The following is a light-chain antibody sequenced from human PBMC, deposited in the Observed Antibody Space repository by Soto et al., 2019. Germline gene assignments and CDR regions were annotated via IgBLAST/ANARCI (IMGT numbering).Light chain of an antibody. V-gene: IGLV2-8*01. Sequence: QSALTQPPSASGSPGQSVTISCTGTSSDVGGYNYVPWYQQHPGKAPKLMIYEVSKRPSGVPDRFSGSKSGNTASLTVSGLQAEDEADYYCSSYAGSNNLWVFGGGTKVTVL. CDR3: SSYAGSNNLWV. J-gene: IGLJ3*02. CDR1: SSDVGGYNY. CDR2: EVS.